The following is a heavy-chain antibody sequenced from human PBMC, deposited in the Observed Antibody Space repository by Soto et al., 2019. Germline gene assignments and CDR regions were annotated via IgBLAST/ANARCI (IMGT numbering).Heavy chain of an antibody. CDR2: ISGGGGIT. CDR1: GFTFEYYA. V-gene: IGHV3-23*01. D-gene: IGHD4-17*01. J-gene: IGHJ1*01. CDR3: VKQTTVTTPAEYFHH. Sequence: GGFLRLSCAVSGFTFEYYAMSWVRQAPGKGLEWVSVISGGGGITYYAGSVKGRFTISRDNSRNTLSLQMNSLRAEDTAVYYCVKQTTVTTPAEYFHHWGQGTLVTVSS.